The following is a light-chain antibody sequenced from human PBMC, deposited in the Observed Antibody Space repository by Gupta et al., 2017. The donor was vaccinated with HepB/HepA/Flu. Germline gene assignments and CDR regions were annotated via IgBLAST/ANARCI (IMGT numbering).Light chain of an antibody. Sequence: EIVLTQSPGTLSLSPGERATLSCRASQSFSRTFLAWYQQKAGQAPRLLIYGMSSRATGIPDRFSGSGSGTDFTLTISRLEPEDFAVYYCQQDGGSPITFGGGTKVEIK. CDR1: QSFSRTF. CDR3: QQDGGSPIT. CDR2: GMS. J-gene: IGKJ4*01. V-gene: IGKV3-20*01.